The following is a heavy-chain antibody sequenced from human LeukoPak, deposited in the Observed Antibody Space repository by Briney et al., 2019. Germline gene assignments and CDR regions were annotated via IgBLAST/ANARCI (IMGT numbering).Heavy chain of an antibody. V-gene: IGHV3-23*01. CDR3: AKCGNSGCHLIDY. CDR2: ISGRTGGT. J-gene: IGHJ4*02. CDR1: GFTFTTNA. Sequence: GGSLRLSCAASGFTFTTNAMSWVRQAPGKGLEWVSAISGRTGGTYYADSVKGRFTISRDNSKSTLYLQMDSLRAEDTAVYYCAKCGNSGCHLIDYWGQGTLATVSS. D-gene: IGHD5-12*01.